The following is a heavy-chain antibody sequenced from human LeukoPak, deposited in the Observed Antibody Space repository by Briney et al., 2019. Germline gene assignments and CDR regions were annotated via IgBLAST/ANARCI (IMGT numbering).Heavy chain of an antibody. V-gene: IGHV3-21*04. Sequence: EGSLRLSCAASGFTFSSYSRNWVRQAPGKGLEWVSSISSSSSYIYYADSVKGRFTISRDNSKNTLYLQMNSLRAEDTAVYYCAREYPYCGGDRGAAFDIWGQGTMVTVSS. J-gene: IGHJ3*02. D-gene: IGHD2-21*02. CDR3: AREYPYCGGDRGAAFDI. CDR1: GFTFSSYS. CDR2: ISSSSSYI.